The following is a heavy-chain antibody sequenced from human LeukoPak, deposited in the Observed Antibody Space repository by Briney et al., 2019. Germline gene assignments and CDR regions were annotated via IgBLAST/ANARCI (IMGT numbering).Heavy chain of an antibody. CDR1: GFTFSSYW. CDR3: AKDTGYYYDSSNYWV. D-gene: IGHD3-22*01. J-gene: IGHJ4*02. V-gene: IGHV3-9*01. Sequence: QPGGSLRLSCAASGFTFSSYWMSWVRQAPGKGLEWVSGISWNSGSIGYADSVKGRFTISRDNAKNSLYLQMNSLRAEDTALYYCAKDTGYYYDSSNYWVWGQGTLVTVSS. CDR2: ISWNSGSI.